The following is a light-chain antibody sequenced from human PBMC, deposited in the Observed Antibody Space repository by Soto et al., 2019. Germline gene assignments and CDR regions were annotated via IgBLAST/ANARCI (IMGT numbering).Light chain of an antibody. CDR2: EVS. Sequence: QSVLTQPASVSGSPGQWITMSCTGTSSDVGGYNYVSWYQQQSGKAPKLMIHEVSNRPSGVSNRFSGSKSGNTASLTISGLQAEDEADYYCSSYTSSRAYVFGIGTKVTVL. V-gene: IGLV2-14*01. CDR1: SSDVGGYNY. J-gene: IGLJ1*01. CDR3: SSYTSSRAYV.